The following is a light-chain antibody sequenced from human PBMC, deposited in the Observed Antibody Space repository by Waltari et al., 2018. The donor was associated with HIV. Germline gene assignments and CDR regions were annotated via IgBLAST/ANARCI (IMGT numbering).Light chain of an antibody. CDR3: QQTDTTPLT. CDR2: AAS. CDR1: HFVLHY. J-gene: IGKJ3*01. V-gene: IGKV1-39*01. Sequence: QLTQSPSSLSASVGDRIAITCHTSHFVLHYLNWFQKKPGKAPLLLIHAASALQPGVPSRFNGSGHGSDFTLTITNVQPADFGTYYCQQTDTTPLTFGPGTIVDF.